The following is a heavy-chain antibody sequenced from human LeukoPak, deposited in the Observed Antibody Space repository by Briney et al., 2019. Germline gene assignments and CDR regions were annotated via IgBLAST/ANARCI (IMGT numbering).Heavy chain of an antibody. Sequence: PSENLSLTCAVYGGSFSGYYWSWIRQPPGKGLEWSGEINHSGSTNYNTSLKSRVTISVETSKNQFTRKLSSGTVADPAGYYCAGEALGITVTTRIFDYWGQGTLVTVSS. V-gene: IGHV4-34*01. D-gene: IGHD4-17*01. CDR2: INHSGST. CDR1: GGSFSGYY. CDR3: AGEALGITVTTRIFDY. J-gene: IGHJ4*02.